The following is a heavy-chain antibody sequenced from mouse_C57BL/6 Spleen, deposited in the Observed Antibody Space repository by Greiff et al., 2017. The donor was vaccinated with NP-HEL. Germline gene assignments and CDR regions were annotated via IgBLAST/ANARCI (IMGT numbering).Heavy chain of an antibody. CDR1: GYAFSSSW. CDR3: ARRRDRYFDV. V-gene: IGHV1-82*01. Sequence: QVQLQQSGPELVKPGASVKISCKASGYAFSSSWMNWVKQRPGKGLEWIGRIYPGDGDTNYNGKFKGKATLTADKSSSTAYMQLSSLTSEDSAVYFCARRRDRYFDVWGTGTTVTVSS. J-gene: IGHJ1*03. CDR2: IYPGDGDT.